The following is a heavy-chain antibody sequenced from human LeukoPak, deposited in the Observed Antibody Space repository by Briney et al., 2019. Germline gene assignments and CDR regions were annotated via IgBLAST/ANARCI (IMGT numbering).Heavy chain of an antibody. D-gene: IGHD6-19*01. CDR3: AGSTRMDSSGWGAGDY. CDR2: INPSGGST. J-gene: IGHJ4*02. Sequence: ASVKVSCKASGYTFTSYYMHWVRQAPGQGLEWMGIINPSGGSTSYAQKFQGRVTMTRDMSTSTVYMELSSLRSEDTAVYYCAGSTRMDSSGWGAGDYWGQGTLVTVSS. V-gene: IGHV1-46*01. CDR1: GYTFTSYY.